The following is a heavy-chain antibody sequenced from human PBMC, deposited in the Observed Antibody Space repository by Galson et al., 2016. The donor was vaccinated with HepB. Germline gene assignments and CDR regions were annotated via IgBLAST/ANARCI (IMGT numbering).Heavy chain of an antibody. CDR3: AKSIKVYGVVKNYFDD. CDR2: LYAAGYA. D-gene: IGHD3-10*01. J-gene: IGHJ4*02. Sequence: SLRLSCAASGFSVSNNNMNWVRQAPGRGLEWVSTLYAAGYAHYADSVRGRFSVSRDTSRNIFFLQMNNLRLDDSAVYFCAKSIKVYGVVKNYFDDWGQGTLATVSS. CDR1: GFSVSNNN. V-gene: IGHV3-53*01.